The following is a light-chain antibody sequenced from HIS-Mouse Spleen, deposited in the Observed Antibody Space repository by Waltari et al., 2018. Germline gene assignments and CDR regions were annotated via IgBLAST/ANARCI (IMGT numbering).Light chain of an antibody. J-gene: IGLJ2*01. CDR2: QDS. CDR1: KLGDKY. Sequence: SYELTQPPSVSVSPGQTASITCSGDKLGDKYACWYQQKPGQSPVLVIYQDSKRTSGIPERFSGSNSGNTATLTISGTQAMDEADYYCQAWDSSGNHRVFGGGTKLTVL. V-gene: IGLV3-1*01. CDR3: QAWDSSGNHRV.